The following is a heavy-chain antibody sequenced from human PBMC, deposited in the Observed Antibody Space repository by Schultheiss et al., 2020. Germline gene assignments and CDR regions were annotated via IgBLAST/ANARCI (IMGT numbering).Heavy chain of an antibody. CDR1: GGSFSGYY. CDR3: ARHGSYQLLWY. D-gene: IGHD2-2*01. J-gene: IGHJ4*02. CDR2: INHSGST. V-gene: IGHV4-34*01. Sequence: SQTLSLTCAVYGGSFSGYYWSWIRQPPGKGLEWIGEINHSGSTNYNPSLKSRVTISVDTSKNQFSLKLNSVTASDTAVYYCARHGSYQLLWYWGQGTLVTVSS.